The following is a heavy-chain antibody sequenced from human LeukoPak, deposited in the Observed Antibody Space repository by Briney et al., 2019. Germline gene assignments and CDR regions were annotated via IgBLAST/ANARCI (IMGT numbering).Heavy chain of an antibody. CDR3: AWLLAYCGGDCYGGSDY. CDR1: GFTFSSYG. J-gene: IGHJ4*02. Sequence: PGGSLRLSCAASGFTFSSYGMHWVRQAPGKGLEWVAVISYDGSNKYYADSVKGRFAISRDNSKNTLYLQMNSLRAEDTAVYYCAWLLAYCGGDCYGGSDYWGQGTLVTVSS. D-gene: IGHD2-21*02. V-gene: IGHV3-30*03. CDR2: ISYDGSNK.